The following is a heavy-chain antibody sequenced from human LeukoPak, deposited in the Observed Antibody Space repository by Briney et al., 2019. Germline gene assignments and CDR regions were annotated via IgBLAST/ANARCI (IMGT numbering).Heavy chain of an antibody. D-gene: IGHD3-22*01. CDR1: GGTFSSYA. J-gene: IGHJ4*02. CDR3: ARYYYDSSGQDY. V-gene: IGHV1-69*13. Sequence: ASVKVSCKASGGTFSSYAISWVRQAPGQGLGWMGGIIPIFGTANYAQKFQGRVTITADESTSTAYMELSSLRSDDTAVYYCARYYYDSSGQDYWGQGTLVTVSS. CDR2: IIPIFGTA.